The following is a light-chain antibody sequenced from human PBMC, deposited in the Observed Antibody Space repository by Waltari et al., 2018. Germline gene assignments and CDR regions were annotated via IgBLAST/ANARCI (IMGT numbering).Light chain of an antibody. J-gene: IGLJ3*02. Sequence: QSVLTQPPSVSAAPGQRATISCSGGSPHIRAHYDCPWYQQFPGTAPKLLIYGSSNRPSGVPDRVAGSKSGTSASLDISGLQAEDEADYYCQTYDGRISAWVFGGGTKLTVL. CDR3: QTYDGRISAWV. CDR1: SPHIRAHYD. CDR2: GSS. V-gene: IGLV1-40*01.